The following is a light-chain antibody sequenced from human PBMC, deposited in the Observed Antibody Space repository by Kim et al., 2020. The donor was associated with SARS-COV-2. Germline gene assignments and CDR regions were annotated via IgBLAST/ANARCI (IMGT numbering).Light chain of an antibody. CDR3: SAWDSSLSGWV. Sequence: QAGLTQPPSVSKDLRQTATLTCTGNSNNVGNQGAAWLQQHQGNPPKLLSYRNNNRPSGISERFSASRSGNTASLTITGLQPEDEADYYCSAWDSSLSGWVFGGGTQLTVL. CDR1: SNNVGNQG. V-gene: IGLV10-54*04. CDR2: RNN. J-gene: IGLJ3*02.